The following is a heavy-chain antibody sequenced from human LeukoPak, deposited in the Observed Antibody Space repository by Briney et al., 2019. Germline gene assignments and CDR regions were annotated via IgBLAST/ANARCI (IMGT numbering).Heavy chain of an antibody. D-gene: IGHD1-26*01. Sequence: PGGSLILSCAASGFTFSSYAMHWVRQAPGKGLEYVSAITSNGDKTYYGNSVKGRFTISRDNSKNTLYLQMGSLRIEDMAVYYCARGGATTLFDYWGQGTLVTVSS. V-gene: IGHV3-64*01. CDR3: ARGGATTLFDY. J-gene: IGHJ4*02. CDR1: GFTFSSYA. CDR2: ITSNGDKT.